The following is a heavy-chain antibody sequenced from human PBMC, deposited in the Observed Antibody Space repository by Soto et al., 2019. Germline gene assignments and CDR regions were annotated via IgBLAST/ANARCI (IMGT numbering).Heavy chain of an antibody. CDR3: ARGVGYCSSTSCFPSFDY. D-gene: IGHD2-2*01. CDR2: IIPIFGTA. V-gene: IGHV1-69*01. CDR1: GGTFSSYA. J-gene: IGHJ4*02. Sequence: QVQLVQSGAEVKKPGSSVKVSCKASGGTFSSYAISWVRQAPGQGLEWMGGIIPIFGTANYAQKFQGRVTITADESTSTAYMELSSLRSEDTAMYYCARGVGYCSSTSCFPSFDYWGQGTLVTVSS.